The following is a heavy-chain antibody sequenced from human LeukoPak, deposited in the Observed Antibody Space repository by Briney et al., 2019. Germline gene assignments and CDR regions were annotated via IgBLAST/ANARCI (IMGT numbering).Heavy chain of an antibody. CDR2: INHSGST. V-gene: IGHV4-34*01. CDR1: GGSFSGYY. Sequence: SETLSLTCAVYGGSFSGYYWSWIRQPPGKGLEWIGEINHSGSTNYNPSLKGRVTISVDTSKNQFSLKLSSVTAADTAVYYCAGHSGWSVDYWGQGTLVTVSS. D-gene: IGHD6-19*01. CDR3: AGHSGWSVDY. J-gene: IGHJ4*02.